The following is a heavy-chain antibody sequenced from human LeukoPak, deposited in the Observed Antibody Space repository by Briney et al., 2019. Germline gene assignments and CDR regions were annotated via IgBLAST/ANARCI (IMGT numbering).Heavy chain of an antibody. Sequence: PGGSLRLSCAASGFSFAYYAMHWVRQAPGKGLVWVSRINSDGTMTNYADSVKGRFTISSDNAKNTLHLQLNSLRAEDTAVYYCARGLAVAGNCMDVWGQGTTVTVSS. J-gene: IGHJ6*02. CDR3: ARGLAVAGNCMDV. V-gene: IGHV3-74*01. CDR2: INSDGTMT. D-gene: IGHD6-19*01. CDR1: GFSFAYYA.